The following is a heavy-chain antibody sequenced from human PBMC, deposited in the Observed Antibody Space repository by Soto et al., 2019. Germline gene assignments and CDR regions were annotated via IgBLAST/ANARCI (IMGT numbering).Heavy chain of an antibody. CDR2: VYNSGST. CDR3: ARYRREAVAGYTLDN. CDR1: GGSISSNY. D-gene: IGHD6-13*01. V-gene: IGHV4-59*01. Sequence: SETLSLTCTVSGGSISSNYWTWIRQPPGKGLEWIGYVYNSGSTNYNPSLKSRVTISEDTSKSQFSLEVNSMTAADTAVYYCARYRREAVAGYTLDNWGQGILVTSPQ. J-gene: IGHJ4*02.